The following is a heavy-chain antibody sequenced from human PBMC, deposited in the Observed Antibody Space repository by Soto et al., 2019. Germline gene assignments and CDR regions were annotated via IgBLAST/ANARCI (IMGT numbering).Heavy chain of an antibody. Sequence: SETLSLTCTVSGGSISSYYWSWIRQPPGKGLEWIGYIYYSGSTNYNPSLKSRVTISVDTSKNQFSLKLSSVTAADTAVYYCAREDRYCSGGSCYFRWFDPWGQGTLVTVSS. CDR1: GGSISSYY. CDR3: AREDRYCSGGSCYFRWFDP. D-gene: IGHD2-15*01. CDR2: IYYSGST. V-gene: IGHV4-59*01. J-gene: IGHJ5*02.